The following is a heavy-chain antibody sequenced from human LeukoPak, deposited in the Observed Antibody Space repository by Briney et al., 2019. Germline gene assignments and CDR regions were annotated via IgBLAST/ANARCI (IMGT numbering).Heavy chain of an antibody. CDR2: ISWNSGSI. CDR1: GFTFDDYA. J-gene: IGHJ5*02. CDR3: AKGVGWNLRDWFDP. V-gene: IGHV3-9*03. D-gene: IGHD1-7*01. Sequence: GGSLRLSCAASGFTFDDYAMHWVRQAPGKGLEWVSGISWNSGSIGYADSVKGRFTISRDNAKNSLYLQMNSLRAEDMALYYCAKGVGWNLRDWFDPWGQGTLVTVSS.